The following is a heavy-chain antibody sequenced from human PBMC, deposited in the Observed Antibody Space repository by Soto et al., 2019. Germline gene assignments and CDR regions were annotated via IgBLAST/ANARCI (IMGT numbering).Heavy chain of an antibody. Sequence: QITLKESGPTLVKPTQTLTLTCTFSGFSLSTNGVGVGWIRQPPGKALEWLALIYGDDYTRYSTSLRSRLTLTEDTSQSQVVLSMTNVDPVDTATYYCTHVVGGCYRSTCSPLRFDSWGQGIMVTVSS. D-gene: IGHD6-13*01. J-gene: IGHJ4*02. V-gene: IGHV2-5*02. CDR1: GFSLSTNGVG. CDR2: IYGDDYT. CDR3: THVVGGCYRSTCSPLRFDS.